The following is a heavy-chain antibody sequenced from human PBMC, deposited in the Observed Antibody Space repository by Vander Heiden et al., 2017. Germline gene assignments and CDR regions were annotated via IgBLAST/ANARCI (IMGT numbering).Heavy chain of an antibody. CDR1: GFTFSSYG. CDR2: ISYDGSNK. Sequence: QVQLVESGGGVVQPGRSLRLSCPASGFTFSSYGMHWVRQAPGKGLEWVAVISYDGSNKYYADSVKGRFTISRDNSKNTLYLQMNSLRAEDTAVYYCAKDQGAWAYFDYWGQGTLVTVSS. V-gene: IGHV3-30*18. J-gene: IGHJ4*02. CDR3: AKDQGAWAYFDY.